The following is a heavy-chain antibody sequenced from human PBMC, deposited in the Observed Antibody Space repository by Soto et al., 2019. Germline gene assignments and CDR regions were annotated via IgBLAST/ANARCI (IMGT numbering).Heavy chain of an antibody. Sequence: GGSLRLSCAASGFTFSSYAMSWVRQAPGKGLEWVSAISGSGGSTYYADSVKGRFTISRDNSKNTRYLQMNSLRAEDTAVYYCAKALSGRPYYFDYWGQGTLVTVSS. D-gene: IGHD3-10*01. J-gene: IGHJ4*02. V-gene: IGHV3-23*01. CDR2: ISGSGGST. CDR1: GFTFSSYA. CDR3: AKALSGRPYYFDY.